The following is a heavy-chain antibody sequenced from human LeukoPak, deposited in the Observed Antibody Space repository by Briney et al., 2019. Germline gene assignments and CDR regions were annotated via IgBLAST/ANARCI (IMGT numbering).Heavy chain of an antibody. CDR2: INHSGST. CDR3: ATSVYYYDSSGYPIPDY. Sequence: PSETLSLTCAVYGGSFSGYYWSWIRQPPGKGLEWIGEINHSGSTNYNPSLKSRVTISVDTSKNQFSLKLSSVTAADTAVYYCATSVYYYDSSGYPIPDYWGQGTLVTVSS. CDR1: GGSFSGYY. V-gene: IGHV4-34*01. J-gene: IGHJ4*02. D-gene: IGHD3-22*01.